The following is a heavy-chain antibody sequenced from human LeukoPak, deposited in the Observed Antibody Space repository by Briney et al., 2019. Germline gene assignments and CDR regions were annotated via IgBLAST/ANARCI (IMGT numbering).Heavy chain of an antibody. CDR3: ARGYYYGSGSYSFDY. Sequence: SQTLSLTCVISGDSVSSKSSAWNWIRQSPSRGLKWLGRTYYRSKRYSEYELSVQSRIIIKPDTSKNQFSLQLNSVTPEDTAVYYCARGYYYGSGSYSFDYWGQGTLVTVSS. CDR2: TYYRSKRYS. V-gene: IGHV6-1*01. D-gene: IGHD3-10*01. J-gene: IGHJ4*02. CDR1: GDSVSSKSSA.